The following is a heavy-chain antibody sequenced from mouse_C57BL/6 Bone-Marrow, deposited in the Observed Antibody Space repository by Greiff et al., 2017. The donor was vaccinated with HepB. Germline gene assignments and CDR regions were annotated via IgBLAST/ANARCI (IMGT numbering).Heavy chain of an antibody. CDR2: INPNNGGT. Sequence: VQLQQSGPELVKPGASVKISCKASGYTFTDYYMNWVKQSHGKSLEWIGDINPNNGGTSYNQKFKGKATLTVDKSSSTAYMELRSLTSEDSAGDYCARGNDYTWFAYWGQGTLVTVSA. J-gene: IGHJ3*01. D-gene: IGHD2-4*01. V-gene: IGHV1-26*01. CDR3: ARGNDYTWFAY. CDR1: GYTFTDYY.